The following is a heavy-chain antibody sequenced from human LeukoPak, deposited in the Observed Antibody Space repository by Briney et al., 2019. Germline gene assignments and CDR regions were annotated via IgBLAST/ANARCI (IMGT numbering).Heavy chain of an antibody. Sequence: SETLSLTCTVSGASISSWYWSWIRQPPGKGLEWIGYIYVSGNTNYNPSLKSRVTMSIDTSKNQFSLKLTSVTAADTATYYCARETSLAGFASGLGFNYWGQGILVTVSS. J-gene: IGHJ4*02. V-gene: IGHV4-59*01. CDR2: IYVSGNT. D-gene: IGHD6-19*01. CDR1: GASISSWY. CDR3: ARETSLAGFASGLGFNY.